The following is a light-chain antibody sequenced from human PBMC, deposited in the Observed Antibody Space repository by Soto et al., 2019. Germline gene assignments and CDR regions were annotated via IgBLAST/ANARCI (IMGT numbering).Light chain of an antibody. CDR2: GAS. V-gene: IGKV3-20*01. J-gene: IGKJ1*01. Sequence: EIVLTQSPGTLSLSPGERATLSCRASQSVSSSYLAWYQQKPGQAPRLLIYGASSRATGIPDRFSGSGSGTDFTLTISSLEPEDFAVYYCQQYGSSPWTFGQVTKVEIK. CDR1: QSVSSSY. CDR3: QQYGSSPWT.